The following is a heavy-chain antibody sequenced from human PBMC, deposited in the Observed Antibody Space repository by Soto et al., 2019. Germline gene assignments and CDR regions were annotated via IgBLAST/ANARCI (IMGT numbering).Heavy chain of an antibody. D-gene: IGHD2-2*01. CDR1: GGSISSGGYY. J-gene: IGHJ6*02. Sequence: SETLSLTYTVSGGSISSGGYYWSWIRQHPGKGLEWIGYIYYSGSTYYNPSLKSRVTISVDTSKNQFSLRLSSVTAADTAVYYCARGDIVVVPAAIPYYYYYGMDVWGQGTTVTVSS. CDR3: ARGDIVVVPAAIPYYYYYGMDV. V-gene: IGHV4-31*03. CDR2: IYYSGST.